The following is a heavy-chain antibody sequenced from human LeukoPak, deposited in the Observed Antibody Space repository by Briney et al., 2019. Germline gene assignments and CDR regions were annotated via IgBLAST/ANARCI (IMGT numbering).Heavy chain of an antibody. CDR1: GGSISSYY. CDR2: IYYSGST. J-gene: IGHJ6*02. V-gene: IGHV4-59*08. Sequence: PSETLSLTCTVSGGSISSYYWSWIRQPPGKGLEWIGYIYYSGSTNYNPSLKSRVTISVDTSKNQFSLKLSSVTAADTAVYYCASSARGYGDHLVRTGGMDVWGQGTTVTVSS. CDR3: ASSARGYGDHLVRTGGMDV. D-gene: IGHD4-17*01.